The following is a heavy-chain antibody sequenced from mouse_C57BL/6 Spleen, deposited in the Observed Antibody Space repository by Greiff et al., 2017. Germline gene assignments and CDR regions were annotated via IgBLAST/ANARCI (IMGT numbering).Heavy chain of an antibody. J-gene: IGHJ2*01. CDR3: ARFDGYYGY. Sequence: QVQLQQPGAELVMPGASVKLSCKASGYTFTSYWMHWVKQRPGQGLEWIGEIDPSDIYTNYNQKFKGKSTLTVAKSSSTAYMQPSSLTSEDSAVYYCARFDGYYGYWGQGTTLTVSS. CDR2: IDPSDIYT. CDR1: GYTFTSYW. V-gene: IGHV1-69*01. D-gene: IGHD2-3*01.